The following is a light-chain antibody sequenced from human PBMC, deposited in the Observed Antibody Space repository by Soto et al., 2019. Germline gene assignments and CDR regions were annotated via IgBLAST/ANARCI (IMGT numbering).Light chain of an antibody. CDR3: QQSYRAPWT. V-gene: IGKV1-5*03. CDR2: KAS. Sequence: DVQMPKSPSTLSASVXDRVTITCQASQSISRCLAWYQQKPGEAPKFLIYKASSLESGVPSRFSGSGSGTDFTLTISSLQPEDFATYYCQQSYRAPWTFGQGTKVDIK. J-gene: IGKJ1*01. CDR1: QSISRC.